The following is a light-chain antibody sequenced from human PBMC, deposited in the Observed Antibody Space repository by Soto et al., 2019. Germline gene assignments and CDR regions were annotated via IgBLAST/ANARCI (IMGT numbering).Light chain of an antibody. CDR2: KAS. V-gene: IGKV1-5*03. CDR1: QGISSW. J-gene: IGKJ1*01. Sequence: DIQMTQSPSSVSASVGDRVTITCRASQGISSWLAWYQQKPGKAPKLLIYKASTLKSGVPSRFSGSGSGTEFTLTISSLQPDDFETYDCQHYNSYSEAFGQGTKVDIK. CDR3: QHYNSYSEA.